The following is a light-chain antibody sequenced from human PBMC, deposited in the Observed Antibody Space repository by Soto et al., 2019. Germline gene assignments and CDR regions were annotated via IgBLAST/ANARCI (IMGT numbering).Light chain of an antibody. V-gene: IGLV1-40*01. CDR3: QPYESSLTSF. CDR2: GNS. CDR1: RSNIGAGYD. Sequence: QSVLTQPPSVSGAPGQRVTISCTGSRSNIGAGYDVNWYQQLPGTAPKLLIYGNSNRPSGVPDRFSGSKSGTSASLAITGLQAEYEANYYDQPYESSLTSFFGTGTKVTVL. J-gene: IGLJ1*01.